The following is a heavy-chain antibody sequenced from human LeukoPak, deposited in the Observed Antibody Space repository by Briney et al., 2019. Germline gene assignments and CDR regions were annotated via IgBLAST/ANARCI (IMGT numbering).Heavy chain of an antibody. D-gene: IGHD2-21*02. CDR3: AKDCGGDCYYDSVY. J-gene: IGHJ4*02. V-gene: IGHV3-48*03. CDR2: ISSSGNDR. Sequence: GGSLRLSCAASGFIFSSYEMNWVRQAPGKGLEWVSFISSSGNDRYYIDSVKGRFTISRDNAKHSLYLQMNSLRAEDTAVYYCAKDCGGDCYYDSVYWGQGILVTVSS. CDR1: GFIFSSYE.